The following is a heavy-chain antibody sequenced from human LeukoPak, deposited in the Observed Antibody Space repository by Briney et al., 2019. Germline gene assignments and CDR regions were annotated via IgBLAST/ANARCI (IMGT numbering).Heavy chain of an antibody. Sequence: PGGSLRLSCAASGFAFSSYSMHWVRQAPGKGLESVSAIISNGGSTYYANPVKGRFTISRDNPKNTLYLQMGSLRVEDMAVYYCARVRMGATVSDFYYYYMDVWGKGTTVTVSS. J-gene: IGHJ6*03. D-gene: IGHD1-26*01. CDR1: GFAFSSYS. CDR2: IISNGGST. V-gene: IGHV3-64*01. CDR3: ARVRMGATVSDFYYYYMDV.